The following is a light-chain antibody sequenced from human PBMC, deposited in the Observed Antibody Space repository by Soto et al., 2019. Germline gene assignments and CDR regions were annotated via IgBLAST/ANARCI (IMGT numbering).Light chain of an antibody. CDR1: QSVSSSY. CDR2: GTS. Sequence: EIVLTQSPGTLSLSPGERATLSCRASQSVSSSYLAWYQQKPGQAPRLVIYGTSSRASSIPDRFSGSGSGTDFTLTISRLEPEDFAVYYCQQYDSPPRTFGQATKVEIK. CDR3: QQYDSPPRT. J-gene: IGKJ1*01. V-gene: IGKV3-20*01.